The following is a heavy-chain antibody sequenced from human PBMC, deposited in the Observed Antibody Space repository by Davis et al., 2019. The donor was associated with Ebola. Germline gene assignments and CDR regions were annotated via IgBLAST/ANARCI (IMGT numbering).Heavy chain of an antibody. V-gene: IGHV3-11*04. CDR1: GFTFSAYY. J-gene: IGHJ6*02. D-gene: IGHD1-1*01. CDR3: ARGAGTYYYYGMDV. Sequence: GESLKISCAASGFTFSAYYMSWIRQAPGKGLEWVSYISSSGSTIYYADSVKGRFTISRDNSKNTLYLQMNSLRAEDTAVYYCARGAGTYYYYGMDVWGQGTTVTVSS. CDR2: ISSSGSTI.